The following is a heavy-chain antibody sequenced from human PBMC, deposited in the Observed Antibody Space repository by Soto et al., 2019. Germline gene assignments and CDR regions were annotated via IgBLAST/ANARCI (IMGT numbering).Heavy chain of an antibody. Sequence: GGSLRLSCAASGFTFSSYAMHWVRQAPGKGLEWVAVISYDGGNKYYADSVKGRFTISRDNSKNTLYLQMNSLRAEDTAVYYCARDSEVQKVGATLDYYYYGMDVWGQGTTVTVSS. CDR1: GFTFSSYA. V-gene: IGHV3-30-3*01. CDR3: ARDSEVQKVGATLDYYYYGMDV. D-gene: IGHD1-26*01. CDR2: ISYDGGNK. J-gene: IGHJ6*02.